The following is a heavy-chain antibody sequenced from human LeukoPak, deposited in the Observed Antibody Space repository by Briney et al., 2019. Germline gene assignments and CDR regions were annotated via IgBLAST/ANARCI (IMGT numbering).Heavy chain of an antibody. CDR2: IYSTGST. D-gene: IGHD6-13*01. J-gene: IGHJ4*02. CDR3: ARQIASAGTAGFDF. Sequence: SETLSLTCTVSGGSISSYYWSWIRQPTGKGLEWIGRIYSTGSTNYNPSLKSRVTMSVDTSKNQFSLRLRSVTAADTAVYYCARQIASAGTAGFDFWGQGALVTVSS. CDR1: GGSISSYY. V-gene: IGHV4-4*07.